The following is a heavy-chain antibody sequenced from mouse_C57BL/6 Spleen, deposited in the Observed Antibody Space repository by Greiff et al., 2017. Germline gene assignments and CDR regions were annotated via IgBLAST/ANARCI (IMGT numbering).Heavy chain of an antibody. D-gene: IGHD1-1*02. CDR1: GFSLTSYG. CDR2: IWGDGST. CDR3: AKLGGNWYFDV. V-gene: IGHV2-3*01. Sequence: VHLVESGPGLVAPSQSLSLTCTVSGFSLTSYGVSWVRQPPGKGLEWLGVIWGDGSTTYHSALIYRLSISKDNSESQVFVKQNSLRTDDTAAYYCAKLGGNWYFDVWGTGTTVTVSS. J-gene: IGHJ1*03.